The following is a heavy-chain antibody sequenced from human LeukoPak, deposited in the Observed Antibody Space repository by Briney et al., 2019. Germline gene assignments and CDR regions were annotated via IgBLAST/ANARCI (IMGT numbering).Heavy chain of an antibody. CDR2: IDNSGRTT. V-gene: IGHV3-48*02. J-gene: IGHJ5*02. CDR3: AREGMSA. Sequence: GGSLRLSCAASGFTFSDFGMNWVRQPPGKGLEWLAYIDNSGRTTYYADSVKGRFIISRDNAKNSLFLQMNRLIDDDRAVYYCAREGMSAWGQGTLVTVSS. CDR1: GFTFSDFG.